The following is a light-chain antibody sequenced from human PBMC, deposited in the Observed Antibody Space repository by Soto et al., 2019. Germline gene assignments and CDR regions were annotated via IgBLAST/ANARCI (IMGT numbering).Light chain of an antibody. Sequence: ENVLTQSPGTLSLSPGDRATLSCRASDSVRNSYLAWYQQQPGQAPRLLIYAASIRAFGIPDRFSGSGSGTDFTLTISRLEPEDFAVYYCQQYTSSPRGFTFGPGTRVDIK. CDR3: QQYTSSPRGFT. V-gene: IGKV3-20*01. CDR2: AAS. CDR1: DSVRNSY. J-gene: IGKJ3*01.